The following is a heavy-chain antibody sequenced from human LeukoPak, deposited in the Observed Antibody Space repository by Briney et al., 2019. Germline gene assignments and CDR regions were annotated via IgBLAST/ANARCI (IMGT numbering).Heavy chain of an antibody. CDR1: GSTLGITG. CDR3: SRGNKGFDY. V-gene: IGHV3-49*04. Sequence: QTGGSLRPSWPAPGSTLGITGVGWARQPPGRGLGWVALIRSKAYGGTTEYAATVKGRLTISRDDSKSVAYLQMNSLKTEDTAVYYCSRGNKGFDYWGQGTLVTVSS. CDR2: IRSKAYGGTT. J-gene: IGHJ4*02. D-gene: IGHD2/OR15-2a*01.